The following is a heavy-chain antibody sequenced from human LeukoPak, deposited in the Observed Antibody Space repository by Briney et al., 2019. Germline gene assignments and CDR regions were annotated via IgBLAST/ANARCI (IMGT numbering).Heavy chain of an antibody. CDR2: INLNSGGT. V-gene: IGHV1-2*02. CDR1: GYTFTGYY. CDR3: ARSPAILTGENFDY. Sequence: ASVRVSCKASGYTFTGYYMHWVRQAPGQGLEWMGWINLNSGGTNDAQKFQDRGTMTRDTSISTAYMELSRLRSDDTAVYYCARSPAILTGENFDYWGQGTLVTVSS. D-gene: IGHD3-9*01. J-gene: IGHJ4*02.